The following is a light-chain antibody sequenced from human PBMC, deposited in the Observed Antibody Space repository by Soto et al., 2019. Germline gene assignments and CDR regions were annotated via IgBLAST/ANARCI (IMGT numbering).Light chain of an antibody. V-gene: IGKV1-5*03. CDR2: KAS. CDR1: QSISNY. J-gene: IGKJ4*01. Sequence: DSQMTQSPCTLSASVGDRVTITCRASQSISNYLAWYQQKPGKAPKLLIYKASTLESGVPSRFSGSGSGTEYTLTISSLQPDDVATYYCQKYNTHFGGGTKVEMK. CDR3: QKYNTH.